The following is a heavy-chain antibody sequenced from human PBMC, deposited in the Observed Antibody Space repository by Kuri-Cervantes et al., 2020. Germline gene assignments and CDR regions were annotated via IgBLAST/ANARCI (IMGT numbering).Heavy chain of an antibody. CDR2: INHSGST. CDR3: ARGRYNDYWRAFDF. V-gene: IGHV4-34*01. D-gene: IGHD1-1*01. Sequence: GSLRLSCAVYGGSFSDYYWIWIRQSPGKGLEWIGEINHSGSTNYKLSLESRVTMSTDTSRSQFSLKLRSVTAADTALYYCARGRYNDYWRAFDFWGQGTMVTVSS. J-gene: IGHJ3*01. CDR1: GGSFSDYY.